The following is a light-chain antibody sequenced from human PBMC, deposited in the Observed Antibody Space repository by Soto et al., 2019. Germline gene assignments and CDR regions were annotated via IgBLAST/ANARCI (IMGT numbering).Light chain of an antibody. CDR2: AAS. Sequence: DIQMTHSPSTLSASVGDRVTITCRASQSISSWLAWYQQKPGKAPKLLIYAASTLQSGVPSRFSGSGSGTDFTLTISSLQPDDFATYYCQQYNSYWTFGQGTKVDIK. CDR3: QQYNSYWT. V-gene: IGKV1-5*01. J-gene: IGKJ1*01. CDR1: QSISSW.